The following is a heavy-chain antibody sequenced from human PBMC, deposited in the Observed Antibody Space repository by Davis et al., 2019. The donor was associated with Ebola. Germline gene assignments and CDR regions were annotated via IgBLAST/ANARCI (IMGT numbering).Heavy chain of an antibody. J-gene: IGHJ5*02. Sequence: PSETLSLTCTVSGGSISSYYWSWIRQPPGKGLEWIGYIYHSGSTDYNPSLKSRVTISVDTSKNQFSLKLSSVTAADTAVYYCARGGTVTPRWFDPWGQGTLVTVSS. D-gene: IGHD4-17*01. CDR3: ARGGTVTPRWFDP. CDR2: IYHSGST. CDR1: GGSISSYY. V-gene: IGHV4-59*01.